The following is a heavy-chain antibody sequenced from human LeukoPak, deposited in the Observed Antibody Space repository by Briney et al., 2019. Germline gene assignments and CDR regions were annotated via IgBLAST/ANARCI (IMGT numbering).Heavy chain of an antibody. CDR2: MCGSAGCT. D-gene: IGHD3-10*02. CDR1: GFTFEINA. J-gene: IGHJ5*02. CDR3: VRDRPNYHESNGHYYNRDGDH. Sequence: GGSLRLSCAASGFTFEINAMSWVRLAPGKGLQWVASMCGSAGCTFYADSVKGRFTISRDNSKDTLYLQMNGLRAEDTAIYYCVRDRPNYHESNGHYYNRDGDHWGQGTLVTVSS. V-gene: IGHV3-23*01.